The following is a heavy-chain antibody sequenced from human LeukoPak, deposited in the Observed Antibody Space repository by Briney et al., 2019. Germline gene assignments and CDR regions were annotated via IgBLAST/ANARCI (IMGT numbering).Heavy chain of an antibody. J-gene: IGHJ4*02. CDR1: GFTFSSYR. CDR3: ARRAGGYSHPYDY. Sequence: GGSLRLSCAASGFTFSSYRMNWVRQAPGKGLEWVSYISSSSSTIYYADSVKGRFTISRDNSKNTLYLQMNSLRAEDTAVYYCARRAGGYSHPYDYWGQGILVTVSS. V-gene: IGHV3-48*01. CDR2: ISSSSSTI. D-gene: IGHD4-23*01.